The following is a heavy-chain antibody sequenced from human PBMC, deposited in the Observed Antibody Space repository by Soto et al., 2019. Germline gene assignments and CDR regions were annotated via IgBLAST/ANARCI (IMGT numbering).Heavy chain of an antibody. Sequence: QVQLVQSGDEMRKPGASVKVSCQASGYTFSNYGITWVRLAPGQGLEWMGWISAHNGNSKYAQSLQGRLTLTTDTSTSTAYMELRSLRSDDTAVYHCTRDWYFYGSGSPNHMDVWGKGTTVSVSS. CDR2: ISAHNGNS. CDR3: TRDWYFYGSGSPNHMDV. J-gene: IGHJ6*03. CDR1: GYTFSNYG. D-gene: IGHD3-10*01. V-gene: IGHV1-18*01.